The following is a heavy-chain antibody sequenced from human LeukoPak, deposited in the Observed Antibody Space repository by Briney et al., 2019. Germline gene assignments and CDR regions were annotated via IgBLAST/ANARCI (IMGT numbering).Heavy chain of an antibody. V-gene: IGHV3-7*03. CDR1: GCTFRNYW. Sequence: PGGSLRLSCAASGCTFRNYWMSWVRQAPGEGLEWVANIRPDGSQKYYVDSARGRFTISRDNAKSSLYLQMSSLRPEDTATYYCARDFQPRYCSSSSCSPAWGQGTTVTVSS. J-gene: IGHJ6*02. D-gene: IGHD2-2*01. CDR2: IRPDGSQK. CDR3: ARDFQPRYCSSSSCSPA.